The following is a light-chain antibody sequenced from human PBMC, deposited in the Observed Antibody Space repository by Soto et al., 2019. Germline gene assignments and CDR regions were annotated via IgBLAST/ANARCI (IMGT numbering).Light chain of an antibody. Sequence: QSALTQPPSLSGTPGQRVTISCSGSSSNIGGNTVHWYQHLPGTAPKLLIYGNSNRPSGVPDRFSGSKSGTSASLAITGLQAEDEADYYCQSYDSSLSGSVFGGGTKLTVL. J-gene: IGLJ3*02. CDR2: GNS. CDR3: QSYDSSLSGSV. V-gene: IGLV1-40*01. CDR1: SSNIGGNT.